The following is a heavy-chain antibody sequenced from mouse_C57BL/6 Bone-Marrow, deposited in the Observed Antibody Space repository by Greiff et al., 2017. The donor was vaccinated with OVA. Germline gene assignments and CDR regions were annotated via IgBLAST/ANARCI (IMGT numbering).Heavy chain of an antibody. CDR1: GFTFSGYY. Sequence: DVKSVESGGGLVQPGGSLKLSCAASGFTFSGYYMYWVRQTPEKRLEWVAYISNGGGSTYYPDTVKGRFTISRDNAKNTPYLQMSRLKSEDTTMYYCARDSNFYAMNNGGQATPVTAS. CDR2: ISNGGGST. J-gene: IGHJ4*01. V-gene: IGHV5-12*01. CDR3: ARDSNFYAMNN. D-gene: IGHD2-5*01.